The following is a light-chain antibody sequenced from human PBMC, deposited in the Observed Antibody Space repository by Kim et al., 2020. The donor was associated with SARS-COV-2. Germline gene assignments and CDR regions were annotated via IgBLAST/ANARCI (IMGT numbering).Light chain of an antibody. CDR2: ANN. CDR3: AVWDDSLKGWV. Sequence: ELTQPPSASGTPGQRVTISCSGSSSNIGRNYVYWYQQLPGMAPKLLIYANNQRPSGVPDRFSGSKSGTSASLAISGLRSEDEADYYCAVWDDSLKGWVVGGGTQLTVL. CDR1: SSNIGRNY. J-gene: IGLJ3*02. V-gene: IGLV1-47*01.